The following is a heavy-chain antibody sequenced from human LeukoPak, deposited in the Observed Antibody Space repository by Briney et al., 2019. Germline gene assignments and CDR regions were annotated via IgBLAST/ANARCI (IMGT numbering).Heavy chain of an antibody. CDR1: GYTLTSYG. D-gene: IGHD6-19*01. CDR2: ISAYNGNT. J-gene: IGHJ5*02. Sequence: GASVKVSCKASGYTLTSYGISWVRQAPGQGLEWMGWISAYNGNTNYAQKLQGRVTMTTDTSTSTAYMELRSLRSDDTAVYYCARMRSFSSGWYGGWFDPWGQGTLVTVSS. CDR3: ARMRSFSSGWYGGWFDP. V-gene: IGHV1-18*01.